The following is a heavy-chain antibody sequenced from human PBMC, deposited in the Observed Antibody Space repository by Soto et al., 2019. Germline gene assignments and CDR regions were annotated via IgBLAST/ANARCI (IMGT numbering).Heavy chain of an antibody. CDR2: IYYSGST. V-gene: IGHV4-59*01. J-gene: IGHJ5*02. CDR1: GGSISSYY. D-gene: IGHD3-22*01. Sequence: PSETLSLTCTVSGGSISSYYWSWIRQPPVKGLEWIGYIYYSGSTNYNPSLKSRVTISVDTSKNQFSLKLSSVTAADTAVYYCARDKHYYDSSGSYVWFDPWGQGTLVTVSS. CDR3: ARDKHYYDSSGSYVWFDP.